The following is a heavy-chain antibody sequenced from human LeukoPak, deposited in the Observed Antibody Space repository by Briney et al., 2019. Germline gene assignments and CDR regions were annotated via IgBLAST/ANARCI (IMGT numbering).Heavy chain of an antibody. CDR3: ARDGADNSGYYFGSL. V-gene: IGHV3-53*01. J-gene: IGHJ3*01. D-gene: IGHD3-22*01. CDR1: GFTVRSSY. CDR2: IYSGGSP. Sequence: GGSLRLSCAASGFTVRSSYMSWVRQAPGKGLEWVSVIYSGGSPDYADSAKGRFTISSDNSKNTLYLQMNSLRVEDTAAYYCARDGADNSGYYFGSLWGQGTMVTVSS.